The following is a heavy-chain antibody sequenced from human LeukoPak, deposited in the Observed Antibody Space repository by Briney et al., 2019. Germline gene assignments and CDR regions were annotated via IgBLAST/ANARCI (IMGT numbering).Heavy chain of an antibody. CDR2: IYTSGST. D-gene: IGHD4-23*01. V-gene: IGHV4-4*07. Sequence: SETLSLTCTVSGGSISSYYWSWIRQPAGKGLEWIGRIYTSGSTNYNPSLKSQVTMSVDTSKKQFSLKLTSVTAADTAVYYCARAKDTYRGNDAFDIWGQGTMVTVSS. CDR3: ARAKDTYRGNDAFDI. J-gene: IGHJ3*02. CDR1: GGSISSYY.